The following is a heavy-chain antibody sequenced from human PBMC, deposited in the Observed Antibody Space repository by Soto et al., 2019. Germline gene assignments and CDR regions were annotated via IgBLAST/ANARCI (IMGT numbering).Heavy chain of an antibody. CDR1: GFTFSVAW. Sequence: EVQLVESGGGLVKPGGSLRLSCAASGFTFSVAWMTWIRQAPGRGLEWVGRIKSKTDGGTTDYAAPVKGRFTISREDAKNTLCLQMNSLKMEDTVVYYCLVVRGCGWFCLWGRGTLVVV. J-gene: IGHJ5*02. CDR3: LVVRGCGWFCL. CDR2: IKSKTDGGTT. D-gene: IGHD3-10*02. V-gene: IGHV3-15*07.